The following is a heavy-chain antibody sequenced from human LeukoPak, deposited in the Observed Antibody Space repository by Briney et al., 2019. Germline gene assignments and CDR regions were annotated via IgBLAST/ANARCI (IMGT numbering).Heavy chain of an antibody. CDR3: AKDRGFRYCSGGSCSYFDY. Sequence: GGSRRLSCAASGLSFSNYAMSWVRQAPGKGLEWVSSIVGSADRTYYADSVRGRFTVSRDNSKNTLYLQMNSLRAEDTAVYYCAKDRGFRYCSGGSCSYFDYWGQGTLVTVSS. J-gene: IGHJ4*02. D-gene: IGHD2-15*01. CDR1: GLSFSNYA. V-gene: IGHV3-23*01. CDR2: IVGSADRT.